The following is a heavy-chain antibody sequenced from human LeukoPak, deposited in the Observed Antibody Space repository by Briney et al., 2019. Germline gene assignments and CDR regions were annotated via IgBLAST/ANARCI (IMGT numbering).Heavy chain of an antibody. V-gene: IGHV4-59*01. J-gene: IGHJ4*02. Sequence: SETLSLTCTVSGGSISSYYWSWIRQPPGKGLEWIGYIYYSGSTNYNPSLKSRVTISVDTSKNQFSLKLSSVTAADTAVYYCARVSRDSSGYYLAFWGQGTLVTVSS. D-gene: IGHD3-22*01. CDR1: GGSISSYY. CDR2: IYYSGST. CDR3: ARVSRDSSGYYLAF.